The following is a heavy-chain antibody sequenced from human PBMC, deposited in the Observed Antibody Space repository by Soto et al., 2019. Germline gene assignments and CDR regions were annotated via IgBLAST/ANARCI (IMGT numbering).Heavy chain of an antibody. Sequence: GGSLRLSCAASGFTFSSYAMSWVRQAPGKGLQWVSTVTGIGDDTYYADSVKGRFTISRDNSKNTLYLQMNSLRADDTALYYCVRKVVYEYYYHMDVWGKGTTVTVSS. CDR3: VRKVVYEYYYHMDV. J-gene: IGHJ6*03. CDR1: GFTFSSYA. CDR2: VTGIGDDT. D-gene: IGHD3-16*01. V-gene: IGHV3-23*01.